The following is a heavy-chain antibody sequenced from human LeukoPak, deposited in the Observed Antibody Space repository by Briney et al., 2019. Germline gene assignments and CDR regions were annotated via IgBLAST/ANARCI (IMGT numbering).Heavy chain of an antibody. J-gene: IGHJ6*02. Sequence: PGGSLRLSCAASGFTFSSYAMHWVRQAPGKGLEWVAVISYDGSNKYYADSVKGRFTISRDNSKNTLYLQMNSLRAEDTAVYYCAKYSGYDFYYYYYGMDVWGQGTTVTVSS. CDR2: ISYDGSNK. V-gene: IGHV3-30-3*02. D-gene: IGHD5-12*01. CDR3: AKYSGYDFYYYYYGMDV. CDR1: GFTFSSYA.